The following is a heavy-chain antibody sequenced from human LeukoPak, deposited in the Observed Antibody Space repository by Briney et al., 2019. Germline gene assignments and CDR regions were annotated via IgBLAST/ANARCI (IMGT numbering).Heavy chain of an antibody. CDR1: GYTLTELS. Sequence: ASVKVSCKVSGYTLTELSMHWVRQAPGKGLEWMGGFDPEDGETIYAQKFQGRVTMTEDTSTDTAYMELSSLRSEDTAVYYCATDSHGSRYCSSTSCRYTWGQGTLVTVSS. V-gene: IGHV1-24*01. CDR2: FDPEDGET. D-gene: IGHD2-2*01. CDR3: ATDSHGSRYCSSTSCRYT. J-gene: IGHJ4*02.